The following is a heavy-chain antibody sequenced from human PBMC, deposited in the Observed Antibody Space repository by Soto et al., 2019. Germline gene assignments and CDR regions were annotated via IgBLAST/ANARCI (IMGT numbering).Heavy chain of an antibody. D-gene: IGHD3-10*01. J-gene: IGHJ3*02. V-gene: IGHV4-59*01. CDR1: GGSISSYY. CDR2: IYYSGST. CDR3: TRAWGGAFDI. Sequence: SETLSLTCTVSGGSISSYYWSWIRQPPGKGLERIGYIYYSGSTNYNPSLKSRVTISVDTSKNQFSLKLSSVTAADTAVYYCTRAWGGAFDIWGQGTMVTVSS.